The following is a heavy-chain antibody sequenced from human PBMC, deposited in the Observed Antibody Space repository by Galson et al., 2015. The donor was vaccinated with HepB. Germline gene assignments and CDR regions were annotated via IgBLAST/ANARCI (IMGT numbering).Heavy chain of an antibody. J-gene: IGHJ6*02. CDR3: ARGRVWVPSSAYRGLDV. CDR2: ILSDASNT. CDR1: GFTFGDHS. V-gene: IGHV3-30-3*01. Sequence: SLRLSCAASGFTFGDHSMHWVRQAPGKGLESVSLILSDASNTNYADSVKGRFTISRDNSKNTLFLQMNSLRAEDTAVYYCARGRVWVPSSAYRGLDVWGQGTTVTVS. D-gene: IGHD2-2*01.